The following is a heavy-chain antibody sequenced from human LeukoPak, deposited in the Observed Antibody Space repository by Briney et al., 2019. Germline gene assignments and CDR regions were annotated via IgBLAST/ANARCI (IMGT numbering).Heavy chain of an antibody. CDR1: GGSISSYY. V-gene: IGHV4-59*01. D-gene: IGHD1-1*01. CDR2: IYYSGST. J-gene: IGHJ6*02. Sequence: KSSETLSLTCTVSGGSISSYYWSWIRQPPGKGLEWIGYIYYSGSTNYNPSLKSRVTISVDTSKNQFSLKLSSVTAADTAVYYCARGQLSLRYYYYGMDVWGQGTAVTVSS. CDR3: ARGQLSLRYYYYGMDV.